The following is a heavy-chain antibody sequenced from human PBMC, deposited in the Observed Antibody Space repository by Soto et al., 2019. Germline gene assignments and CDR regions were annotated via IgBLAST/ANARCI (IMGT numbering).Heavy chain of an antibody. CDR2: ISPGSRYP. Sequence: GGSLRLSCAGSGFTFGDSYMSWIRQAPGKGLEWLSYISPGSRYPAYADSVKGRFTISRDNYRNTLSLQMYNLRAEDTARYYCAKRATTVPTPGNYFDCWGQGTLVTVSS. CDR1: GFTFGDSY. CDR3: AKRATTVPTPGNYFDC. J-gene: IGHJ4*02. D-gene: IGHD2-15*01. V-gene: IGHV3-11*03.